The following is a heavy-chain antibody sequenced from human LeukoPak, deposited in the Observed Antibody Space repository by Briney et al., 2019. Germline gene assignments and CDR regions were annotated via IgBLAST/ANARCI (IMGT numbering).Heavy chain of an antibody. CDR1: GDSFSEYY. J-gene: IGHJ5*02. CDR3: ARDLSSPINWFDP. Sequence: SETLSLTCAVSGDSFSEYYWNWIRQPPGKGLEWIGEINHSGDTNYNPSLKNRVTISVATSRRQFSLRLDSVTAADTAVYYCARDLSSPINWFDPWGQGTLVTVSS. D-gene: IGHD2-2*01. V-gene: IGHV4-34*01. CDR2: INHSGDT.